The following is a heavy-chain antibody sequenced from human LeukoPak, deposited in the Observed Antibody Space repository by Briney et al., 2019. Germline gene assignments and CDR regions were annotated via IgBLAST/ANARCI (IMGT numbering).Heavy chain of an antibody. Sequence: PGGSLRLSCAASGFTFSSYAMSWVRQAPGKGLEWVSAISGSGGSTYYADSVKGRFPISRDNSKNTLYLQMNSLRAEDTAVYYCAKGGAWQQLVLWFDPWGQGTLVTVSS. J-gene: IGHJ5*02. CDR3: AKGGAWQQLVLWFDP. CDR2: ISGSGGST. CDR1: GFTFSSYA. V-gene: IGHV3-23*01. D-gene: IGHD6-13*01.